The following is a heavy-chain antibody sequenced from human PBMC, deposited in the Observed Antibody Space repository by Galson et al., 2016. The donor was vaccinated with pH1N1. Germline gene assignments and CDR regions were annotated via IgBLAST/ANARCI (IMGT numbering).Heavy chain of an antibody. D-gene: IGHD7-27*01. V-gene: IGHV3-9*01. CDR3: AKETGDLTWDQDSFDM. J-gene: IGHJ3*02. CDR2: ISWNSGTL. CDR1: GFTLDDYA. Sequence: SLRLSCSASGFTLDDYAMHWVRQAPGKGLEWVSGISWNSGTLGYADSVKGRFTIPRDNAKNSLYLQMNSLKPEDTALYYCAKETGDLTWDQDSFDMWGQGTVVTVSS.